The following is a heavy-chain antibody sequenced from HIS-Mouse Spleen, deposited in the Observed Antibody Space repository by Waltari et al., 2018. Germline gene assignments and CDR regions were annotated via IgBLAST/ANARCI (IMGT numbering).Heavy chain of an antibody. CDR1: GGSISSYY. J-gene: IGHJ5*02. CDR3: AREGHGTKLLNDGYNWNYGGWFDP. V-gene: IGHV4-4*07. D-gene: IGHD1-7*01. CDR2: IYTSGST. Sequence: QVQLQESGPGLVKPSETLPLPCTVSGGSISSYYWIWIRQPAGTVLEWLGRIYTSGSTNYNPSLKSRVTMSVDTSKNQFSLKLSSVTAADTAVYYCAREGHGTKLLNDGYNWNYGGWFDPWGQGTLVTVSS.